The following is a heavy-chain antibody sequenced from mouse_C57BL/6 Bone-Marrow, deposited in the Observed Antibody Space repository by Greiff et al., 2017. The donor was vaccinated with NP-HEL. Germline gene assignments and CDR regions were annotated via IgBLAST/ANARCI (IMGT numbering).Heavy chain of an antibody. CDR3: ASDTTVVAGFDY. CDR1: GYTFTSYG. Sequence: QVQLQQSGAELARPGASVKLSCKASGYTFTSYGISWVKQRTGQGLEWIGEIYPRSGNTYYNEKFKGKATLTADKSSSTAYMALRSLTSEDSAVYFCASDTTVVAGFDYWGQGTTLTVSS. CDR2: IYPRSGNT. D-gene: IGHD1-1*01. J-gene: IGHJ2*01. V-gene: IGHV1-81*01.